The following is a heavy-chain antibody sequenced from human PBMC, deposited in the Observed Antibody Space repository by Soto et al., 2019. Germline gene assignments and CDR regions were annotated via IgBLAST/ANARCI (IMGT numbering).Heavy chain of an antibody. Sequence: PGGSLRLSCAASGFTFSGYEMNWVRQAPGKGLGRVSYISSSACSIYYADSVKGRFTISRDNAKNSLYLQLNSLRAEDTALYYGVRDAGVAVEGIESCGQGTLVTVSS. V-gene: IGHV3-48*03. CDR1: GFTFSGYE. J-gene: IGHJ4*02. D-gene: IGHD6-19*01. CDR3: VRDAGVAVEGIES. CDR2: ISSSACSI.